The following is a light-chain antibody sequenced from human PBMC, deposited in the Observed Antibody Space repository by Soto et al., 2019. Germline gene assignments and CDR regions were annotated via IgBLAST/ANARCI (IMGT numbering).Light chain of an antibody. CDR2: GAS. J-gene: IGKJ2*01. CDR3: QQYGSSPLMYT. CDR1: QSVSSSY. Sequence: EIVLTQSPGTLSLSPGERATLSCRASQSVSSSYLAWYQQKPGQAPRLLIYGASSRATGIPDRFSGSGSGXXXTXTISRLEPEDFAVYYCQQYGSSPLMYTFGQGTKLEIK. V-gene: IGKV3-20*01.